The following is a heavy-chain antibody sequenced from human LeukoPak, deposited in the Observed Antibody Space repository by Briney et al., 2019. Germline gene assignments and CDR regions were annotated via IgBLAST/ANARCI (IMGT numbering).Heavy chain of an antibody. CDR3: ARKLAYCGGDCSSGFDY. CDR1: GGSISSYY. Sequence: SETLSLTCTVSGGSISSYYWSWIRQPPGKGLEWIGYIYYSGSTNYNPSLKSRVTISVDTSKNQFSLKLSPVTAADTAVYYCARKLAYCGGDCSSGFDYWGQGTLVTVSS. CDR2: IYYSGST. D-gene: IGHD2-21*02. J-gene: IGHJ4*02. V-gene: IGHV4-59*01.